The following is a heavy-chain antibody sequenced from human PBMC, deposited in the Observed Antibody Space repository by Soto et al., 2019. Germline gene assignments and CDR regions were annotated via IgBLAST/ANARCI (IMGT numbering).Heavy chain of an antibody. CDR2: IYYSGST. Sequence: ETLSLTCTVSGGSISSYYWSWIRQPPGKGLEWIGYIYYSGSTNYNPSLKSRVTISVDTSKNQFSLKLSSVTAADTAVYYCARGLVIPYYYYGMDVWGQGTKVTVSS. CDR3: ARGLVIPYYYYGMDV. J-gene: IGHJ6*02. D-gene: IGHD3-16*02. CDR1: GGSISSYY. V-gene: IGHV4-59*01.